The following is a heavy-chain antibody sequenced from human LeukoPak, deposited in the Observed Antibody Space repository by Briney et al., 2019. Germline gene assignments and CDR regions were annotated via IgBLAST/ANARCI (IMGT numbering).Heavy chain of an antibody. J-gene: IGHJ5*02. CDR1: GFTFSSYW. CDR3: ARDLTGYTSA. CDR2: IKQDGSEK. Sequence: GGSLRLSCAASGFTFSSYWMNWVRQAPGKGLEWVANIKQDGSEKYYVDSVKGRFTISRDNAKKSHYLQMNNLRAEDTAMYYCARDLTGYTSAWGQGTLVTVSS. V-gene: IGHV3-7*01. D-gene: IGHD6-19*01.